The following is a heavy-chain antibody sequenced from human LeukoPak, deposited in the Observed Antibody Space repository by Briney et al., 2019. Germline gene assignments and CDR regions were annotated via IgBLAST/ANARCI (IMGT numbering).Heavy chain of an antibody. CDR1: GGSISSGSYY. V-gene: IGHV4-39*07. J-gene: IGHJ5*02. CDR2: IYYSGST. CDR3: ARDRQYYDFWSGYYRPNWFDP. D-gene: IGHD3-3*01. Sequence: SETLSLTCTVSGGSISSGSYYWGWIRQPPGKGLEWIGSIYYSGSTYYNPSLKSRVTISVDTSKNQFSLKLSSVTAADTAVYYCARDRQYYDFWSGYYRPNWFDPWGQGTLVTVSS.